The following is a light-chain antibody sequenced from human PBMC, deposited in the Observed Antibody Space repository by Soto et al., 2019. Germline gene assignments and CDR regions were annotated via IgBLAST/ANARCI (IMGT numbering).Light chain of an antibody. J-gene: IGLJ2*01. CDR1: ISDVGGYNY. V-gene: IGLV2-14*01. CDR3: SSYSSGSTLVV. Sequence: QSALTQPASVSGSPGQSITISCTGTISDVGGYNYVSWYQQHPGKAPRLMIFGVRNRPSGVSNRFSGSKSGNTASLTISGLRAEDDADYYCSSYSSGSTLVVFGGGTKLTVL. CDR2: GVR.